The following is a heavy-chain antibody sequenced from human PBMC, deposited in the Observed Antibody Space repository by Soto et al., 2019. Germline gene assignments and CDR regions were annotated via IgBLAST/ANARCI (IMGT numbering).Heavy chain of an antibody. CDR2: IWYDGSNK. CDR1: GFTFSSYG. Sequence: QVRLVESGGGVVQPGRSLRLSCAASGFTFSSYGMHWVRQAPGKGLEWVAVIWYDGSNKYYADSVKGRFTISRDNSKNTLYLQMNSLRAEDTAVYYCARDGGPLKWALDYWGQGTLVTVSS. D-gene: IGHD3-16*01. V-gene: IGHV3-33*01. CDR3: ARDGGPLKWALDY. J-gene: IGHJ4*02.